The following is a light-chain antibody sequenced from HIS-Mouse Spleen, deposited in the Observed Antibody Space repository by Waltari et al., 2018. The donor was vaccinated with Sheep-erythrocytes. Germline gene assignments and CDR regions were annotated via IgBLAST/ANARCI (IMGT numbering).Light chain of an antibody. V-gene: IGLV3-10*01. Sequence: SYELTQPPSVSVSPGQTARITSSGDALPKKYAYWYQQKSGQAPVLVIYEDSQRPSGIPERFSGSSSGTMATLTISGAQVEDDADYYCYSTDSSGNHWVFGGGTKLTVL. CDR3: YSTDSSGNHWV. CDR2: EDS. CDR1: ALPKKY. J-gene: IGLJ3*02.